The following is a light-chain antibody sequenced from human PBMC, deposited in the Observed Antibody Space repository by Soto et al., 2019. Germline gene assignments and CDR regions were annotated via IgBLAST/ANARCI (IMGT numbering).Light chain of an antibody. V-gene: IGKV3-15*01. CDR1: QSVAGN. Sequence: DIVLTQSPATLSVSPGERATLSCRASQSVAGNIAWYQQTPGQAPRLLIYRTSTMATGIPARFSGSGAGTEFTLTISSLQSEDFAVYSCQQYNAWPQTFGQGTKLEIK. CDR2: RTS. J-gene: IGKJ2*01. CDR3: QQYNAWPQT.